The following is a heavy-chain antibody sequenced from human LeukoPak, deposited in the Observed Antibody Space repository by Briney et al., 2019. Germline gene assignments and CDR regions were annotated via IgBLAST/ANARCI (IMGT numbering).Heavy chain of an antibody. Sequence: GGFLRLSCAASEFTFSSHGMSWVRQAPGKGLEWVAGISGRGGTTFSADSVKGRFIISRDNPKNTLYLQMNSLRVEDTATYYCARSQSLLSLGEPFDSWGPGTPVTVSS. D-gene: IGHD3-16*01. CDR1: EFTFSSHG. V-gene: IGHV3-23*01. J-gene: IGHJ4*02. CDR3: ARSQSLLSLGEPFDS. CDR2: ISGRGGTT.